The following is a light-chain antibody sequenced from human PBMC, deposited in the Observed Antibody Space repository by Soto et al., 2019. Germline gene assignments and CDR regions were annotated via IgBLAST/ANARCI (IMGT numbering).Light chain of an antibody. Sequence: EIVLTQSPGTLSLSPGDRATLSCRASQSVNSNFLAWYQQKPGQAPRLLIYGASSRASGIPDRFSGSGSGTEFTLTISSLQSEDFAFFYCQQYDDWPRTFGQGNQVDIK. V-gene: IGKV3-15*01. CDR3: QQYDDWPRT. CDR2: GAS. J-gene: IGKJ1*01. CDR1: QSVNSN.